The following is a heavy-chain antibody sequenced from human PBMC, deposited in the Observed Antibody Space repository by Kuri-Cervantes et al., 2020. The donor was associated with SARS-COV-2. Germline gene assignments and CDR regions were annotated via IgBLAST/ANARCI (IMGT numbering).Heavy chain of an antibody. D-gene: IGHD6-13*01. V-gene: IGHV4-34*01. CDR3: ARGGGGSSWYFDY. J-gene: IGHJ4*02. CDR2: LDHSGRA. Sequence: GSLRLSCAVYGGSFSNFYWSWIRQPPGKGLEWIGELDHSGRANYNPSLKSRVTISVDRSRNQFSLKLTSVTAADTAVYYCARGGGGSSWYFDYWGQGTLVTVSS. CDR1: GGSFSNFY.